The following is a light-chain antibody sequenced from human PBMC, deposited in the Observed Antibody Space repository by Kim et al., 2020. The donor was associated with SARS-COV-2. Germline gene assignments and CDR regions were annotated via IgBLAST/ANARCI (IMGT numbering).Light chain of an antibody. J-gene: IGLJ1*01. CDR2: DVN. Sequence: GHAVPSSCTGTNIGVGGYNSVSWYQQHPGKAPKLMIYDVNKRPSGVPDRFSGSKSGNTASLTISGLQAEDEADYYCCSYAGSYTKVFGTGTKVTVL. V-gene: IGLV2-11*01. CDR1: NIGVGGYNS. CDR3: CSYAGSYTKV.